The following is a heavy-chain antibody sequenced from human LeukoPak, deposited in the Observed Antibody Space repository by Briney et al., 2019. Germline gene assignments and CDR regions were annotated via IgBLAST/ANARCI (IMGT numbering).Heavy chain of an antibody. J-gene: IGHJ6*03. CDR2: ITSSSSYI. CDR1: AFTFSTYS. V-gene: IGHV3-21*01. Sequence: PGGSLRLSCAVSAFTFSTYSMTWVRQAPGKGLEWVSYITSSSSYIYYADSVRGRFTISRDNAKNSLYLQMNSLRAEDTAVYYCARVTPGADTGNFYYYHMDVWGKGTTVTVSS. D-gene: IGHD3-10*01. CDR3: ARVTPGADTGNFYYYHMDV.